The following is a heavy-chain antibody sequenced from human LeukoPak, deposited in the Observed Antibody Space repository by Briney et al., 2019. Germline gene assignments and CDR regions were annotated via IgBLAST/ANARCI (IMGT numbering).Heavy chain of an antibody. CDR1: RFTFRDYY. CDR3: ARMAGYCSGGSCYVHWFDP. Sequence: GGSLRLSCAASRFTFRDYYMSWIRQAPGKGLEWVSYISSSGSTIYYADSVKGRFTISRDNAKNSLYLQMNSLRAEDTAVYYCARMAGYCSGGSCYVHWFDPWGQGTLVTVSS. D-gene: IGHD2-15*01. V-gene: IGHV3-11*01. CDR2: ISSSGSTI. J-gene: IGHJ5*02.